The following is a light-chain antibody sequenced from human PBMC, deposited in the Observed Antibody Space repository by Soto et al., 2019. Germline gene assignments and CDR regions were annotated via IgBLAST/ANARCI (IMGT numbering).Light chain of an antibody. Sequence: DIQMTPSPSTLSGSVVDIVTITFLSSQTISSWLALYQQKPGKAPKLLIYKASTLKSGVPSRFSGSGSGTEFTLTISSLQPDDFATYYCQHYNSYSEACGQGTKGDIK. J-gene: IGKJ1*01. CDR1: QTISSW. CDR2: KAS. CDR3: QHYNSYSEA. V-gene: IGKV1-5*03.